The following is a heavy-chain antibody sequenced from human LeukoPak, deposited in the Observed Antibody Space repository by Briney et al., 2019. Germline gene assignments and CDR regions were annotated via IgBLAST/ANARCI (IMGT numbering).Heavy chain of an antibody. V-gene: IGHV4-34*01. D-gene: IGHD3-3*01. J-gene: IGHJ5*02. CDR3: ARAGNYDFWSGYHNWFDP. CDR1: GGSFSGYY. Sequence: SETLSLTCAVYGGSFSGYYWSWIRQPPGKGLEWIGEINHCGSTNYNPSLKSRVTISVDTSKNQFSLKLSSVTAADTAVYYCARAGNYDFWSGYHNWFDPWGQGTLVTVSS. CDR2: INHCGST.